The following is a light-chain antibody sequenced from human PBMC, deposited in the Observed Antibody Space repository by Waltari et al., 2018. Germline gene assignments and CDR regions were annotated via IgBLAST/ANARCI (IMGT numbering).Light chain of an antibody. CDR1: SSDICGYDY. CDR2: DVT. Sequence: QSALTQPASVSGSPGQSIPISRPGTSSDICGYDYVAWHQQHPGKVPKPMIYDVTKRPSGVSDRFSGSKSGNTASLTISGLQADDEADYYCGSYTSSGTLLFGGGTTLTVL. CDR3: GSYTSSGTLL. J-gene: IGLJ3*02. V-gene: IGLV2-14*01.